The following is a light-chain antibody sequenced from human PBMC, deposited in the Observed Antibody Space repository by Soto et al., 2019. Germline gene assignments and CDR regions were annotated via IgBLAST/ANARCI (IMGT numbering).Light chain of an antibody. J-gene: IGKJ3*01. CDR2: YAS. CDR1: QSVTNN. V-gene: IGKV3-11*01. Sequence: PGERATLSCRASQSVTNNLVWYQQKPGQAPRLLIYYASNRATGIPARFSGSEFGTDFTLTISSLEPEDFAVYYCQQRVNWPLFSFGPGTRLDVK. CDR3: QQRVNWPLFS.